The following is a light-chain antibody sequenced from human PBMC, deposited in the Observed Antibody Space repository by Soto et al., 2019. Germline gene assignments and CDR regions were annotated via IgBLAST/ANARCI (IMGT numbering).Light chain of an antibody. CDR1: SSDVGNYNL. CDR2: EVS. Sequence: QSALTQPASVSGSPGQSITISCTGTSSDVGNYNLVSWYQQHPGKAPKLMIYEVSKRPSGVSNRFSGSKSGNTASLTISGLEAEDDADYYCCSYAGSSTYVFGIGTKLTVL. CDR3: CSYAGSSTYV. V-gene: IGLV2-23*02. J-gene: IGLJ1*01.